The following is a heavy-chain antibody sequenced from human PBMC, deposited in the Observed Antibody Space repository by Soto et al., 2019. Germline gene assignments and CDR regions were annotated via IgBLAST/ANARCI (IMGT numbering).Heavy chain of an antibody. Sequence: SETLSLTCNVSGGSIRSYYRSWVRQPAGKPLEWIGRIYTSGSTNYNPSLKSRVSMSVDPSKNQFSLEVTSVPAAVTAGYYWARGAASRFGMDVWGQGTTVTVSS. D-gene: IGHD6-25*01. CDR2: IYTSGST. V-gene: IGHV4-4*07. CDR3: ARGAASRFGMDV. J-gene: IGHJ6*02. CDR1: GGSIRSYY.